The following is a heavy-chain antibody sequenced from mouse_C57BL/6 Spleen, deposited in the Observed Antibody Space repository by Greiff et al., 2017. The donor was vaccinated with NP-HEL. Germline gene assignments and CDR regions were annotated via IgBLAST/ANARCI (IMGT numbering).Heavy chain of an antibody. V-gene: IGHV5-4*01. CDR2: ISDGGSYT. Sequence: EVQLVESGGGLVKPGGSLKLSCAASGFTFSSYAMSWVRQTPEKRLEWVATISDGGSYTYYPDNVKGRFTISRDNAKDNLYLQMSHLKSEDTAMYYCARGGISTMGFAYWGQGTLVTVSA. J-gene: IGHJ3*01. CDR3: ARGGISTMGFAY. D-gene: IGHD2-1*01. CDR1: GFTFSSYA.